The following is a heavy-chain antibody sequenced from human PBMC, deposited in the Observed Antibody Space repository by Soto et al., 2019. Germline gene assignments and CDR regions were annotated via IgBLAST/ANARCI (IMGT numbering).Heavy chain of an antibody. Sequence: QITLRESGPSLVKPTETLTLTCTFSGFSLTTTGVGVGWIRQPPGKALEWLAVVFWDGGERYSPSLKSRVTXTXXXSXHQVVFTMTNMDPADTATYYCTHVYGSGSWGWYFHSWGQGTLVTVSS. CDR3: THVYGSGSWGWYFHS. CDR2: VFWDGGE. V-gene: IGHV2-5*02. J-gene: IGHJ4*02. D-gene: IGHD1-26*01. CDR1: GFSLTTTGVG.